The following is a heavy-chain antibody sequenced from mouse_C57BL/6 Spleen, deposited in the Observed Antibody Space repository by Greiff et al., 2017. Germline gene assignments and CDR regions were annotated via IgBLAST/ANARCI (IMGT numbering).Heavy chain of an antibody. CDR2: IYWDDDK. Sequence: QVTLQVSGPGILQSSQTLSLTCSFSGFSLSTSGMGVSWIRQPSGKGLEWLAHIYWDDDKRYNPSLKSRLTISKDTSRNQVFLKITSVDTADTATYYCARRGDDYWYFDVWGTGTTVTVAS. D-gene: IGHD2-3*01. J-gene: IGHJ1*03. V-gene: IGHV8-12*01. CDR3: ARRGDDYWYFDV. CDR1: GFSLSTSGMG.